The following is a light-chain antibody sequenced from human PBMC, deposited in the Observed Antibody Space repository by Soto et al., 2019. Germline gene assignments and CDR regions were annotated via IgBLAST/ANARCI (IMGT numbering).Light chain of an antibody. J-gene: IGKJ1*01. CDR3: QQYGGSPGT. CDR2: GAS. Sequence: EIVLTQSPGTLSLSPGERATLSCRASQSLTSNYLAWYQQKPGQAPRLLIFGASSRATGIPDRFGDSGSGTDFTLTISRLEPEDFAVYYCQQYGGSPGTFGQGTKVEI. V-gene: IGKV3-20*01. CDR1: QSLTSNY.